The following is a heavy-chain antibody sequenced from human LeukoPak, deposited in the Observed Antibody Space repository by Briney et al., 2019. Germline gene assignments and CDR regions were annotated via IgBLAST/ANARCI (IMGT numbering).Heavy chain of an antibody. CDR3: AGSRYSYGYYMDV. Sequence: GGSLRLSCAASGFTFSSYGMHWVRQAPGKGLGWVAVISYDGSNKYYADSVKGRFTISRDNSKNTLYLQMNSLRAEDTAVYYCAGSRYSYGYYMDVWGKGTTVTVSS. D-gene: IGHD5-18*01. CDR2: ISYDGSNK. V-gene: IGHV3-30*03. CDR1: GFTFSSYG. J-gene: IGHJ6*03.